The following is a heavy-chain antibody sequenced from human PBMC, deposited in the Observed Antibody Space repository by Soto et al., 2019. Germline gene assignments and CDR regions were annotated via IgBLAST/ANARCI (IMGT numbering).Heavy chain of an antibody. CDR3: TRALWGPAGHINWFDP. J-gene: IGHJ5*02. D-gene: IGHD2-2*01. CDR2: IYHSEST. V-gene: IGHV4-30-2*01. CDR1: GGSISSGGYS. Sequence: PSETLYLTCAVSGGSISSGGYSWSWIRQPPGKGLEWIGYIYHSESTYYNPSLKSRVTISVDTSKNQFSLKLSSVTAADTAVYYCTRALWGPAGHINWFDPWGQGTLVTVSS.